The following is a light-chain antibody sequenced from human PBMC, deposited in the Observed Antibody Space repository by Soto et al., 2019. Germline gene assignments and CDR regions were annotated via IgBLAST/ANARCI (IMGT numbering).Light chain of an antibody. CDR2: LNGDGSH. CDR3: QTWGPGIVV. V-gene: IGLV4-69*01. Sequence: QLVLTQSPSASASLGASVKLTCTLSSGHSTYAIAWHQQQSEKGPRYLMKLNGDGSHSKGDGIPDRFSGSSSGAERYLIISSLQSEDEADYYCQTWGPGIVVFGGGTKVTVL. J-gene: IGLJ2*01. CDR1: SGHSTYA.